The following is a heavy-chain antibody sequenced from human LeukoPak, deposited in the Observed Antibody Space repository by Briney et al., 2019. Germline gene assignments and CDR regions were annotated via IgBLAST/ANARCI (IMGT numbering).Heavy chain of an antibody. V-gene: IGHV4-59*01. CDR1: GGSISSSY. CDR2: VYYNGST. CDR3: ARHPTLRDGRAHWYFDL. D-gene: IGHD4-17*01. Sequence: SETLSLTCTVSGGSISSSYWSWIRQPPGKGLEWIAYVYYNGSTKYNPSLKSRVTTSLDTSRNQFSLKLTSVSPADTAVYYCARHPTLRDGRAHWYFDLWGRGTLVIVSS. J-gene: IGHJ2*01.